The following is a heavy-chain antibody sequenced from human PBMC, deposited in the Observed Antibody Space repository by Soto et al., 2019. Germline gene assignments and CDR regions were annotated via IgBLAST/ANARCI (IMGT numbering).Heavy chain of an antibody. Sequence: GGSLRLSCAVSGFTFDDYTMHWVRQPPGKGLEWVSLISWDGSGTYYVDSVKGRFTISRDNSKNSLYLQMNSLRTEDTAFYYCAKDPSPSGYGGHFDYWGQGTLVTVSS. J-gene: IGHJ4*02. CDR1: GFTFDDYT. V-gene: IGHV3-43*01. CDR3: AKDPSPSGYGGHFDY. CDR2: ISWDGSGT. D-gene: IGHD4-17*01.